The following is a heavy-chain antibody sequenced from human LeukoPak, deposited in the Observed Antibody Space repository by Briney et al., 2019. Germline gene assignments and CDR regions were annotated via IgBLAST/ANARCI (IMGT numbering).Heavy chain of an antibody. V-gene: IGHV1-46*01. CDR1: GYTFTSYY. CDR3: ARDNGGYCSGGSCYSYYFDY. Sequence: AASVKVSCKASGYTFTSYYMHWVRQAPGQWLEWMGIIKPSGGSTSYAQKFQGRVTMTRDTSTSTVYMELSSPRSEDTAVYYCARDNGGYCSGGSCYSYYFDYWGQGTLVTVSS. CDR2: IKPSGGST. J-gene: IGHJ4*02. D-gene: IGHD2-15*01.